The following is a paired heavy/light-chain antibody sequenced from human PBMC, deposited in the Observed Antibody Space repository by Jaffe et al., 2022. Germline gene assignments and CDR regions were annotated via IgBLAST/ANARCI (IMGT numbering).Heavy chain of an antibody. Sequence: EVQLVESGGGLVQPGGSLRLSCAASGFTFSKYWMHWVRQVPGKGLVWVSRVNSDGSDTTYADSVKGRFTISRDNAKNTLYLQLNSLRAEDTAVYYCGRGVGTSSFFDYWGQGTLATVSS. V-gene: IGHV3-74*01. CDR3: GRGVGTSSFFDY. CDR1: GFTFSKYW. J-gene: IGHJ4*02. CDR2: VNSDGSDT. D-gene: IGHD6-6*01.
Light chain of an antibody. CDR3: QQYNNYPYT. V-gene: IGKV1-5*03. CDR2: KAS. Sequence: DIQMTQSPSTLSASVGDRVTITCRASQSISRWLAWYQQKPGKAPNLLIYKASSLESGVPSRFSGSGSGTEFTLTISSLQPDDFATYYCQQYNNYPYTFGQGTKLEIK. CDR1: QSISRW. J-gene: IGKJ2*01.